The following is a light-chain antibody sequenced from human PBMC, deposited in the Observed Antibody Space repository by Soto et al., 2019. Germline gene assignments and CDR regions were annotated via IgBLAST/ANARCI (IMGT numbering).Light chain of an antibody. Sequence: QSALTQPPSASGSPGQSVTISCTGTKNDIGVYDFVSWYQHHPGKAPTLVIFEVSSRPSGTSDRFSGSKSGNTASLTISGLQAEDEAHYYCSAYTRSSLWVFGGGTKVTVL. V-gene: IGLV2-14*01. CDR2: EVS. CDR3: SAYTRSSLWV. J-gene: IGLJ3*02. CDR1: KNDIGVYDF.